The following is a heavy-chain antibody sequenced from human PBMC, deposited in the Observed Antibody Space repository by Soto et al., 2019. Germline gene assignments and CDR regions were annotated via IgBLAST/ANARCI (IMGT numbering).Heavy chain of an antibody. D-gene: IGHD2-21*01. J-gene: IGHJ5*02. CDR3: ARDCGDTSCFNWFDP. CDR1: GGTFSSYT. Sequence: ASVKVSCKASGGTFSSYTISWVRQAPGQGLEWMGRIIPILGIANYAQKFQGRVTITADKSTSTAYMELSSLRSEDTAVYYCARDCGDTSCFNWFDPWGLGTLVTVSS. CDR2: IIPILGIA. V-gene: IGHV1-69*04.